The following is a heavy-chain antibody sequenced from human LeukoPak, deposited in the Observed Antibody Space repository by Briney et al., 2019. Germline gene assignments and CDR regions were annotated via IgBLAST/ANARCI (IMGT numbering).Heavy chain of an antibody. CDR2: ISGDGRNI. Sequence: TGGSLRLSCVASGFTFSSYWMHWVRQDPRKGLVWVSRISGDGRNINYADSVKGRFTISRDNSKNTLYLQMNSLRAEDTAVYYCAKDQGGNYDILTGYPDYWGQGTLVTVSS. V-gene: IGHV3-74*01. D-gene: IGHD3-9*01. CDR1: GFTFSSYW. CDR3: AKDQGGNYDILTGYPDY. J-gene: IGHJ4*02.